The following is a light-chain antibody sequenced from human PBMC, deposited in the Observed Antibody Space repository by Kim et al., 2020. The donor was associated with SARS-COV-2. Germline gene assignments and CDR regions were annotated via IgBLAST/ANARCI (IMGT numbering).Light chain of an antibody. CDR1: SLRDYY. CDR2: GKY. J-gene: IGLJ3*02. V-gene: IGLV3-19*01. CDR3: SSRDNSDNHLV. Sequence: SSELTQDPAVSVALGQTVRITCQGDSLRDYYASWYQQKPGQAPVLVLYGKYNRPSGISDRFSGSSSGNTASLTITGAQAEDEADYYCSSRDNSDNHLVFGGGTQLTVL.